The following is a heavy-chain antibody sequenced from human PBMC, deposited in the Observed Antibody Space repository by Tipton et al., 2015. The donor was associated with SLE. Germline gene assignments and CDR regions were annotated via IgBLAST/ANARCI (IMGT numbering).Heavy chain of an antibody. D-gene: IGHD1-20*01. Sequence: QVQLVQSGAEVKKPGASVKVSCKVSGYKIIDYYIHWVRQAPGQGLEWMGRITPYSGATNYGQDFQGRVTLTWDKSVTTVYMDLNRLTFDDTAVYYCARDWVNGSGDFESWGQATQVTVSS. CDR3: ARDWVNGSGDFES. CDR2: ITPYSGAT. V-gene: IGHV1-2*06. J-gene: IGHJ4*02. CDR1: GYKIIDYY.